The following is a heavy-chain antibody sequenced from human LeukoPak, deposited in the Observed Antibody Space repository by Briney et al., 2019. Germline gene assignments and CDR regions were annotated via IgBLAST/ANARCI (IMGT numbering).Heavy chain of an antibody. CDR1: GGIFSSYA. D-gene: IGHD3-22*01. CDR2: IIPIFGTA. J-gene: IGHJ6*02. V-gene: IGHV1-69*01. Sequence: SVKASCKASGGIFSSYAISWARQAPGQGLEWVGAIIPIFGTANYAQKFQGRVTITADESTSTAYMELSSLRSEDTAVYYCARGAAYDSSGYSNRNYYYGMDVWGQGTTVTVSS. CDR3: ARGAAYDSSGYSNRNYYYGMDV.